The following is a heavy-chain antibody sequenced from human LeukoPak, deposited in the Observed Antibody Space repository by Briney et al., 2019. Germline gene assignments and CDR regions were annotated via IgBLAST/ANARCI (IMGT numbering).Heavy chain of an antibody. CDR1: GYTFSSYF. J-gene: IGHJ4*02. CDR3: ARDRTHYYESSGYYSRWEY. V-gene: IGHV1-46*01. Sequence: ASVKVSCKASGYTFSSYFMYWVRQAPGQGLEWMGLITPRGGNTRYAQKFQGRVTMTRDTSTSTVYMELSSLRSEDTAMYYCARDRTHYYESSGYYSRWEYWGQGTLVTVSS. CDR2: ITPRGGNT. D-gene: IGHD3-22*01.